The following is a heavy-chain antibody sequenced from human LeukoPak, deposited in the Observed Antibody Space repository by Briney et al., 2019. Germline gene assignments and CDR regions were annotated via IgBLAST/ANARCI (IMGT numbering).Heavy chain of an antibody. V-gene: IGHV1-18*01. J-gene: IGHJ4*02. CDR1: GYTFTSYG. CDR3: ARRRLGYSYGYDLDY. CDR2: ISAYNGNT. Sequence: ASVKVSCKASGYTFTSYGISWVRQAPGQGLEWMGWISAYNGNTNYAQKLQGRVTMTTDTSTSTAYMELRSLRSEDTAVYYCARRRLGYSYGYDLDYWGQGTLVTVSS. D-gene: IGHD5-18*01.